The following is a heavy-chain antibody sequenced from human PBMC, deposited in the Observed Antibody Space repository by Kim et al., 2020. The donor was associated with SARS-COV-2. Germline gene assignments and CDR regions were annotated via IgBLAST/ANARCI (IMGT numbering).Heavy chain of an antibody. CDR2: ISYDGSNK. V-gene: IGHV3-30*18. CDR3: AKDLSKYTRGVIMDFDY. Sequence: GGSLRLSCAASGFTFSSYGMHWVRQAPGKGLEWVAVISYDGSNKYYADSVKGRFTISRDNSKNTLYLQMNSLRAEDTAVYYCAKDLSKYTRGVIMDFDYWGQGTLVTVSS. CDR1: GFTFSSYG. J-gene: IGHJ4*02. D-gene: IGHD3-10*01.